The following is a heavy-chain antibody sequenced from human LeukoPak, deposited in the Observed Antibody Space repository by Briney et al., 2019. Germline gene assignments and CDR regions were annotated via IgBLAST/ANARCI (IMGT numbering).Heavy chain of an antibody. D-gene: IGHD1-7*01. Sequence: ASVKVSCKASGYTFTSYDINWVRQATGQGLEWMGWMNPNSGNTGYAQKFQGRVTMTRNTSISTAYMELSRLRSDDTAVYYCARSRGLELLRFDYWGQGTLVTVSS. CDR2: MNPNSGNT. J-gene: IGHJ4*02. CDR1: GYTFTSYD. V-gene: IGHV1-8*01. CDR3: ARSRGLELLRFDY.